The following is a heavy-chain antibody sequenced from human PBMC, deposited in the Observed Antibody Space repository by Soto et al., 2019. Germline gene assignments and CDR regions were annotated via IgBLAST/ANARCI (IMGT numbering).Heavy chain of an antibody. J-gene: IGHJ5*02. CDR1: GGTFSSYT. Sequence: ASVKVSCKASGGTFSSYTISWVRQAPGQGLEWMGRIIPILGIANYAQKFQGRVTITADKSTSTAYTELSSLRSEDTAVYYCARESSSGSPNWFDPWGRGTLVTVSS. CDR3: ARESSSGSPNWFDP. D-gene: IGHD6-19*01. V-gene: IGHV1-69*04. CDR2: IIPILGIA.